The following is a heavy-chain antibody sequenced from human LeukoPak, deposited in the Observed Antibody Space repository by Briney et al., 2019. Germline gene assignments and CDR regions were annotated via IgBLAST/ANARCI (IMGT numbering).Heavy chain of an antibody. CDR2: ISGGATTT. D-gene: IGHD4-17*01. CDR3: AKPGGGIDYGDLNWFDP. J-gene: IGHJ5*02. CDR1: GFTFSDFA. V-gene: IGHV3-23*01. Sequence: GGSLRLSCAASGFTFSDFAMSWVRQAPGKGLEWVAGISGGATTTYYADSVKGRFTISRDNSKNTLYLQMNSLRAEDTAVYYCAKPGGGIDYGDLNWFDPWGQGTLVTVSS.